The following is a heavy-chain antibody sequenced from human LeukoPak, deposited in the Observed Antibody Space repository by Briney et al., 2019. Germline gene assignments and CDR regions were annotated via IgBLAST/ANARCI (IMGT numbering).Heavy chain of an antibody. V-gene: IGHV3-23*01. Sequence: GGSLRLSCAASGFTFSSYAMSWVRQVPGKGLEWVSAISGSGGSTYYADSVKGRFTISRDNSKNTLYLQMNSLRAEDTAVYYCAKGGSGSYLLYFDYWGQGTLVTVSS. CDR2: ISGSGGST. CDR3: AKGGSGSYLLYFDY. CDR1: GFTFSSYA. J-gene: IGHJ4*02. D-gene: IGHD1-26*01.